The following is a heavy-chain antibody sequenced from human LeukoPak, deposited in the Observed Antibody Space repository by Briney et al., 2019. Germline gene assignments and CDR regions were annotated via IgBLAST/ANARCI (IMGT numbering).Heavy chain of an antibody. D-gene: IGHD5-12*01. CDR2: ISGSGGST. V-gene: IGHV3-23*01. CDR1: GFTFSSYA. J-gene: IGHJ4*01. Sequence: GGSLRLSCAASGFTFSSYAMSWVRQAPGKGLEWVSSISGSGGSTYYADSVKGRFTISRDNSKDTLYLQMNSLRSDDTAVYYCARDSGGRSGYESAFDYWXXXTXVTVSS. CDR3: ARDSGGRSGYESAFDY.